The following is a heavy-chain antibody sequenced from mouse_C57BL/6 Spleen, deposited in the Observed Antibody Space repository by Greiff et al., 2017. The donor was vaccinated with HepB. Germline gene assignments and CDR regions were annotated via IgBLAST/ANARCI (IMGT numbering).Heavy chain of an antibody. CDR3: ARHGYLHGDFDY. CDR2: IWSDGST. Sequence: QVQLQESGPGLVAPSQSLSITCTVSGFSLTSYGVHWVRQPPGKGLEWLVVIWSDGSTTYNSALKSRLSISKDNSKSQVLLKMNSLQTDDTAMYDCARHGYLHGDFDYWGQGTTLTVSS. V-gene: IGHV2-6-1*01. CDR1: GFSLTSYG. J-gene: IGHJ2*01.